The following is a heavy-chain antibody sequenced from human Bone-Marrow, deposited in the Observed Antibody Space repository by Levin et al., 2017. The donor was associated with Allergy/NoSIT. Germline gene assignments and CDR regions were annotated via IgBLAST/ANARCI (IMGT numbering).Heavy chain of an antibody. D-gene: IGHD3/OR15-3a*01. CDR2: IWTSSSPT. Sequence: GGSLRLSCVASGFTFSNYDMDWVRQAPGRGLEWVSSIWTSSSPTYYADSVKGRFTISRDNAKNSLYLQMNSLRAEDTAVYYCAKQDAHFYFWTGQVKYSYNYGMDVWGQGTTVTVSS. CDR1: GFTFSNYD. V-gene: IGHV3-21*01. CDR3: AKQDAHFYFWTGQVKYSYNYGMDV. J-gene: IGHJ6*02.